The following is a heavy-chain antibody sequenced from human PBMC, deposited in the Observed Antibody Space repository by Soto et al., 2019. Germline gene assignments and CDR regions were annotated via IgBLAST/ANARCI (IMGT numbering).Heavy chain of an antibody. V-gene: IGHV3-48*01. Sequence: GGSLRLSCAASGFTFSSYSMNWVRQAPGKGLEWVSYISSSSSTIYYADSVKGRFTISRDNAKNSLYLQMNSLRAEDTAVYYCARDPGDIVVVPAAKDDYWGQGTLVTVSS. CDR1: GFTFSSYS. J-gene: IGHJ4*02. CDR3: ARDPGDIVVVPAAKDDY. D-gene: IGHD2-2*01. CDR2: ISSSSSTI.